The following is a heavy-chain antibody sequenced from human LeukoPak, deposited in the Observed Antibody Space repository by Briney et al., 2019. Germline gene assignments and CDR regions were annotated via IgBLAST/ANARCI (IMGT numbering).Heavy chain of an antibody. Sequence: GASVKVSCKASGYTFTSYGISWVRQAPGQGLEWMGIINPSGGSTSYAQKFQGRVTMTRDMSTSTVYMELSSLRSEDTAVYYCARDPTLKYCSGGSCYHYYYYMDVWGKGTTVTVSS. J-gene: IGHJ6*03. D-gene: IGHD2-15*01. V-gene: IGHV1-46*01. CDR1: GYTFTSYG. CDR2: INPSGGST. CDR3: ARDPTLKYCSGGSCYHYYYYMDV.